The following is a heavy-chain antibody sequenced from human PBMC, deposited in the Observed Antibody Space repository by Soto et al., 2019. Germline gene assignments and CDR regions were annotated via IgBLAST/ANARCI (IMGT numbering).Heavy chain of an antibody. V-gene: IGHV1-69*06. CDR1: GGNFSSYA. Sequence: ASVKISCKASGGNFSSYAISGVRQAPGQGLEWMGGIIPIFGTANYAQKFQGRVTITANKTTSTAYMELSSLRSEDTAVYYCARVVRVLGGLYSSSLWSPYYYYGMDVWGQGTTVTVSS. CDR3: ARVVRVLGGLYSSSLWSPYYYYGMDV. J-gene: IGHJ6*02. D-gene: IGHD6-6*01. CDR2: IIPIFGTA.